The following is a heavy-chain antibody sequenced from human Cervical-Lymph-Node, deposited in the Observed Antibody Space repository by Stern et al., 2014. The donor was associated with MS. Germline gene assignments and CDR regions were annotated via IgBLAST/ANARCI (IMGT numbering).Heavy chain of an antibody. Sequence: EVQLVESGGGLVQPGESLRLSCAASGFTVSGNYMRWVRQAPGKGLEWVSVIYSRGSTAYADSVKGRFTISRDNSNNTVHLQMKSLRSEDTAVYYCARDGPPGIAAAGFESWGQGTLVIVSS. V-gene: IGHV3-66*02. J-gene: IGHJ4*02. CDR2: IYSRGST. CDR3: ARDGPPGIAAAGFES. CDR1: GFTVSGNY. D-gene: IGHD6-13*01.